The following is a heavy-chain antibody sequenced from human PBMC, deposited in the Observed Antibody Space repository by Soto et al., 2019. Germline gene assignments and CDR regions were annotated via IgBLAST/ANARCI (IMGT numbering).Heavy chain of an antibody. Sequence: QVQLQESGPGLVKPSQTLSLTCTVSGGSISSGGYYWSWIRQHPGKGLEWIGFIYYSGSTYYNPSLKSRVTISVDTSKNQFSLKLSSVTAADTAVYYCARSTVTYNVLGTYYYYMDVWGKGTTVTVSS. CDR3: ARSTVTYNVLGTYYYYMDV. J-gene: IGHJ6*03. CDR2: IYYSGST. V-gene: IGHV4-31*03. CDR1: GGSISSGGYY. D-gene: IGHD4-17*01.